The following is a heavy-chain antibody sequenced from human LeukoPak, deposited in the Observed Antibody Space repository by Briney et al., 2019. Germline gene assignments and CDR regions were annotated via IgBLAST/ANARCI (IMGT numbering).Heavy chain of an antibody. Sequence: GSLRLSCGASGFTFSSYTMHWVRQAPGKGLEWIGYIYYSGSTNYNPSLKSRVTISVDTSKNQFSLKLSSVTAADTAVYYCARHGPVSPFDYWGQGTLVTVSS. D-gene: IGHD3/OR15-3a*01. V-gene: IGHV4-59*08. CDR1: GFTFSSYT. CDR3: ARHGPVSPFDY. CDR2: IYYSGST. J-gene: IGHJ4*02.